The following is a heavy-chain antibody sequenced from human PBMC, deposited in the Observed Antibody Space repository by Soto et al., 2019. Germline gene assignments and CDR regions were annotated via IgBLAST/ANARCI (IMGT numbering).Heavy chain of an antibody. D-gene: IGHD2-8*01. CDR2: IYYSGST. CDR1: GGSIISYY. V-gene: IGHV4-59*01. J-gene: IGHJ6*03. Sequence: SETLSLTCTVSGGSIISYYWSWIRQPPGKGLEWIGYIYYSGSTNYNPSLKSRVTISVDTSKNQFSLKLSSVTAADTAVYYCARDSRTMRYYYYYYYMDVWGKGTTVTVSS. CDR3: ARDSRTMRYYYYYYYMDV.